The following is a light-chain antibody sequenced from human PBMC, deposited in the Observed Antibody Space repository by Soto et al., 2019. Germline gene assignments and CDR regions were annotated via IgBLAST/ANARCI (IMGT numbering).Light chain of an antibody. J-gene: IGKJ1*01. V-gene: IGKV3-15*01. CDR2: GAS. CDR3: QQYNNWPPT. Sequence: EIVMTQSPATLSVSPGERATLSCRASQSVSNNLAWYQQKPGQAPRLLIYGASTRATGIPARFSGSGSGTEFTLTIGSLQSEDFAVYYCQQYNNWPPTFGQGTKVEIK. CDR1: QSVSNN.